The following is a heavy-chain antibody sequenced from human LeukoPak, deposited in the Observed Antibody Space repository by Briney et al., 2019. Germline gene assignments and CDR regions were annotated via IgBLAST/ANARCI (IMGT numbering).Heavy chain of an antibody. CDR3: ARGEYSSSWDYYFDY. CDR1: GFTVSSNY. J-gene: IGHJ4*02. Sequence: TGGSLRLSCAAPGFTVSSNYMSWVRQAPGKGLEWVSVIYSGGSTYYADSVKGRFTISRDNSKNTLYLQMNSLRAEDTAVYYCARGEYSSSWDYYFDYWGQGTLVTVSS. D-gene: IGHD6-13*01. CDR2: IYSGGST. V-gene: IGHV3-66*01.